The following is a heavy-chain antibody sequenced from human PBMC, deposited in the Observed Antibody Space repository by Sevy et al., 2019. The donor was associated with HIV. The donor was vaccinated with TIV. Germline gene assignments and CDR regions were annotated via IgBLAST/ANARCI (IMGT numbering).Heavy chain of an antibody. D-gene: IGHD3-22*01. CDR1: GFTFSSYA. CDR3: GKEGGVYYYDSSGLFDY. CDR2: ISGSGYLT. J-gene: IGHJ4*01. Sequence: GGSLRLSCAASGFTFSSYAMSWVRQAPGKGLEWVSAISGSGYLTYYTDSVKGRFTISRDNSKNTLYLQMNSLRAEDRAVYYCGKEGGVYYYDSSGLFDYWGQGTLVTVSS. V-gene: IGHV3-23*01.